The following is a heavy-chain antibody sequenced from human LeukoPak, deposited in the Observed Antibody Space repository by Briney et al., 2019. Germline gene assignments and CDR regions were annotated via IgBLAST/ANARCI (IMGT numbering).Heavy chain of an antibody. D-gene: IGHD3/OR15-3a*01. CDR1: GGSISSSSYY. Sequence: SENLSLTCTVSGGSISSSSYYWGWILQPPGKELQWMASVYYSGRTNYSPSSKSRVTISVDTSEKQFSLQLSSVTAADTAVYYCARQEIGLRSFDPWGQGTLVTVSS. J-gene: IGHJ5*02. CDR3: ARQEIGLRSFDP. V-gene: IGHV4-39*01. CDR2: VYYSGRT.